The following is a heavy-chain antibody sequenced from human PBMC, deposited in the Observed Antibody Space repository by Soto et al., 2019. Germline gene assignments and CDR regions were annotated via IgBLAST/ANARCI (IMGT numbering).Heavy chain of an antibody. CDR1: GYSFTSYW. D-gene: IGHD1-1*01. J-gene: IGHJ4*02. V-gene: IGHV5-51*01. CDR3: ARGNHPPTYYFEY. Sequence: GESLKISCKGSGYSFTSYWIGWVRQMPGKGLELMGIIYPGDSDTRYSPSFQGQVTISVDKSISTAYVQWSSLKASDTAIYYCARGNHPPTYYFEYWGQGTLVTVSS. CDR2: IYPGDSDT.